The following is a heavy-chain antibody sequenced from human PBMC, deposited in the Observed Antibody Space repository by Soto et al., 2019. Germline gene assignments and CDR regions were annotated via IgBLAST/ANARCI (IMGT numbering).Heavy chain of an antibody. D-gene: IGHD3-10*01. CDR3: ARSRGPRNRNAFNI. CDR2: INHSGST. J-gene: IGHJ3*02. CDR1: GGSFSGYY. V-gene: IGHV4-34*01. Sequence: SETLCLTCAVYGGSFSGYYWSWIRQPPGKGLEWIGEINHSGSTNYNPSLKSRVTISVDTSKNQFSLKLSSVTAADTAVYYCARSRGPRNRNAFNIWGQGTMVTVSS.